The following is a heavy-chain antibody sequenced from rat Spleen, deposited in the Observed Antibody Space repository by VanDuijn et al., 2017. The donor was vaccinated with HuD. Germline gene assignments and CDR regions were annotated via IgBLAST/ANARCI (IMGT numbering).Heavy chain of an antibody. CDR2: ISYDGSST. J-gene: IGHJ3*01. CDR3: ASIYGALAY. V-gene: IGHV5-29*01. CDR1: GFTFSDYY. D-gene: IGHD1-7*01. Sequence: EVQLVESDGGLVQPGRSLKLSCAASGFTFSDYYMAWVRQAPTKGLEWVATISYDGSSTYYRDSVKGRFTISRDNAKSTLYLQMDSLRSEDTATYYCASIYGALAYWGQGTLVTVSS.